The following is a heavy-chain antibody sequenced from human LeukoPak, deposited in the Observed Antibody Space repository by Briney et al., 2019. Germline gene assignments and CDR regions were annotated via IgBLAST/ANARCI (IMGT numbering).Heavy chain of an antibody. V-gene: IGHV3-66*02. D-gene: IGHD3-16*02. CDR1: GFTFSSNY. CDR2: IYSGGST. CDR3: AREIMITFGGVIPTPY. J-gene: IGHJ4*02. Sequence: GGSLRLSCAASGFTFSSNYMSWVRQAPGKGLEWVSVIYSGGSTYYADSVKGRFTISRDNSKNTLYLQMNSLRAEDTAVYYCAREIMITFGGVIPTPYWGQGTMVTVSS.